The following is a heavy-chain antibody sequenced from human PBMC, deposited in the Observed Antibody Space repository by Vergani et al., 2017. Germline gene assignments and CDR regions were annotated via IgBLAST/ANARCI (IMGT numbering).Heavy chain of an antibody. CDR3: ARDVPDYGGNSGY. CDR2: ISSSSSYI. CDR1: GFTFSSYS. Sequence: EVQLLESGGDLVQPGGSLRLSCAASGFTFSSYSMNWVRQAPGKGLEWVSSISSSSSYIFYADSVKGRFTISRDNAKNSLYLQMNSLRAEDTAVYYCARDVPDYGGNSGYWGQGTLVTVSS. J-gene: IGHJ4*02. D-gene: IGHD4-23*01. V-gene: IGHV3-21*04.